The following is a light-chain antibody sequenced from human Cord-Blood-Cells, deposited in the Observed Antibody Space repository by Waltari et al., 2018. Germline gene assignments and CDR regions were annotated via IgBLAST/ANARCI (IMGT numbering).Light chain of an antibody. CDR1: SSDVGGYNY. J-gene: IGLJ2*01. CDR2: EVT. Sequence: HSVTISCTGTSSDVGGYNYVSWYQQHQGTAPKLMIYEVTKRPSGVPYSFSGSKSDKPASPIVSGLQAEEEADYYCSAYAGSNNGVVGGGTKLTV. CDR3: SAYAGSNNGV. V-gene: IGLV2-8*01.